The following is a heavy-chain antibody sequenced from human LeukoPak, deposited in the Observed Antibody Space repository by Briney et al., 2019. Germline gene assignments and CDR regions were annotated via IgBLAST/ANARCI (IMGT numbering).Heavy chain of an antibody. CDR2: LYSGGQT. D-gene: IGHD5-12*01. Sequence: GGSLRLSCAASGFTVTSGYMSWVRQAPGKGLEWVAVLYSGGQTYYAGSVRGRFTISRDASKNTLYLQMNSLRAEDTAEYYCARARCDTCGYGSRGQGTLVTVSS. CDR1: GFTVTSGY. CDR3: ARARCDTCGYGS. V-gene: IGHV3-66*02. J-gene: IGHJ4*02.